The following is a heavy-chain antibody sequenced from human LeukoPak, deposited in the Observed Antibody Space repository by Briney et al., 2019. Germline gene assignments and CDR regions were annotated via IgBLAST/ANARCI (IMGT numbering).Heavy chain of an antibody. CDR1: GLTFTNAY. CDR2: PRSKTDGGTT. D-gene: IGHD3-22*01. V-gene: IGHV3-15*01. J-gene: IGHJ4*02. CDR3: TTDSGYYYDNSNYYALYYFDY. Sequence: GGSLRLSCAASGLTFTNAYMSWVRQAPGKGLEWVGRPRSKTDGGTTDYAAPVKGRFTISSDDSENTLYLQMSSLKTEDTAVYYCTTDSGYYYDNSNYYALYYFDYWGQGTLVTVSS.